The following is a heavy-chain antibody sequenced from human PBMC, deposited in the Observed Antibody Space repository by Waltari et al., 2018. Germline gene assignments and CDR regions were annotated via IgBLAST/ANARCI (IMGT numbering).Heavy chain of an antibody. CDR1: GGTFSSSA. V-gene: IGHV1-2*04. CDR2: INPNSGGT. J-gene: IGHJ4*02. Sequence: QVQLVQSGAEVKKPGSSVKVSCKASGGTFSSSAISWVRQAPGQGLEWMGWINPNSGGTNYAQKFQGWVTMTRDTSISTAYMELSRLRSDETAVYYCARVRSVWLYDYWGQGTLVTVSS. CDR3: ARVRSVWLYDY. D-gene: IGHD6-19*01.